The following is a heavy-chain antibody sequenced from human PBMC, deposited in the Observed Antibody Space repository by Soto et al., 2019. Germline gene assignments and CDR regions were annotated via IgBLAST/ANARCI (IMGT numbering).Heavy chain of an antibody. V-gene: IGHV1-18*01. CDR3: AKVQGGVVTASIIDY. J-gene: IGHJ4*02. CDR1: GCTFSSYG. D-gene: IGHD2-21*02. CDR2: INTYNDNT. Sequence: VSVKVSCKGSGCTFSSYGISWVRQAPGQGLEWMGWINTYNDNTNYAQKLQGRVTMTTDTSTSTAYMELRSLRSDDTAVYYCAKVQGGVVTASIIDYWGQGTLVTVSS.